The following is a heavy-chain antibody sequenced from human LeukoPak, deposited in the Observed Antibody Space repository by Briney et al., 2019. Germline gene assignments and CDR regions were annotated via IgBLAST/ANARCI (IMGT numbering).Heavy chain of an antibody. CDR2: IIPIFGTA. J-gene: IGHJ6*03. CDR3: ARGIVPAAAAPYYMDV. CDR1: GGTFSSYA. V-gene: IGHV1-69*01. Sequence: SVKVSCKASGGTFSSYAISWVRQAPGQGLEWMGGIIPIFGTANYAQKCQGRVTITADESTSTAYMELSSLRSEDTAVYYCARGIVPAAAAPYYMDVWGKGTTVTVSS. D-gene: IGHD2-2*01.